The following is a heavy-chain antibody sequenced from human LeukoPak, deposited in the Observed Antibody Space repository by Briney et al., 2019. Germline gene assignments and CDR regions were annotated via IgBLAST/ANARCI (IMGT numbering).Heavy chain of an antibody. Sequence: SETLSLTCAVYGGSLSGYYWSWIRQPPGKGLEWIGEMNHSGSTNYNPSLKSRVTISVDTSKNQFSLRLSSVTAADTAVYYCARLTKNDSGTYRFGKKKRGYMDVWGKGTTVTISS. CDR3: ARLTKNDSGTYRFGKKKRGYMDV. CDR2: MNHSGST. CDR1: GGSLSGYY. J-gene: IGHJ6*03. D-gene: IGHD3-10*01. V-gene: IGHV4-34*01.